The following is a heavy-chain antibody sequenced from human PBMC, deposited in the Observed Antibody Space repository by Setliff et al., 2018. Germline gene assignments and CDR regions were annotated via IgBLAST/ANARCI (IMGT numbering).Heavy chain of an antibody. V-gene: IGHV3-7*01. CDR1: GLSYINDW. D-gene: IGHD3-3*01. Sequence: LLGGSLRLSCTASGLSYINDWVSWVRQAPGKGLEWLASINPHGSEKYYVDSVKGRFTISRDNAKYSLYLQMNSLRAGDTGVYYCARDVYDFRTGQADPWGQGTLVTVSS. CDR3: ARDVYDFRTGQADP. J-gene: IGHJ5*02. CDR2: INPHGSEK.